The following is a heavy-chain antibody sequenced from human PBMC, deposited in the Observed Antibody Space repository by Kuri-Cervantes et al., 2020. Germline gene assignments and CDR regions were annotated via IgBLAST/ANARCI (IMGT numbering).Heavy chain of an antibody. CDR2: IYTSGST. V-gene: IGHV4-4*07. CDR1: GGSISSYY. J-gene: IGHJ4*02. CDR3: ARVYSSSWYEGLWFVY. D-gene: IGHD6-13*01. Sequence: SETLSLTCTVSGGSISSYYWSWIRQPAGKGLEWIGRIYTSGSTNYNPSLKSRVTMSVDTSKNQFSLKLSSVTAADTAVYYCARVYSSSWYEGLWFVYWGQGTLVTVSS.